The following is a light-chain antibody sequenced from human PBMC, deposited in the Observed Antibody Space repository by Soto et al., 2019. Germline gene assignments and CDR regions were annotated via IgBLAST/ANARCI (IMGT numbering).Light chain of an antibody. CDR3: QQRSSVIT. J-gene: IGKJ5*01. CDR2: DAT. V-gene: IGKV3-11*01. CDR1: QSVASH. Sequence: EVVLTQSPASLSLSPGERATLSCRASQSVASHLAWYQQKPGQAPRLLIYDATKRATGIPARFSDNGFGTYFTLTISGLEPDDVAVYYCQQRSSVITFGQGPRLDIK.